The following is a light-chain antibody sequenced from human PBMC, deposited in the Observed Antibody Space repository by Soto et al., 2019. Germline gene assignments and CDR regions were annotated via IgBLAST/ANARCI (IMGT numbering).Light chain of an antibody. V-gene: IGLV2-14*01. CDR1: SSDVGGYNY. Sequence: QSVLTQPASVSGSPGQSITISCTGTSSDVGGYNYVSWYQQHPGKAPQLMIYAVSNRPSGVSNRFSGSKSGSTASLTISGLQAEDEADYYCTAYTSSNTYVFGNGTRSPS. J-gene: IGLJ1*01. CDR3: TAYTSSNTYV. CDR2: AVS.